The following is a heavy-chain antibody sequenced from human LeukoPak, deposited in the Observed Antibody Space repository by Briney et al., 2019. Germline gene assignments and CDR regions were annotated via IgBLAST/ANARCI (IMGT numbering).Heavy chain of an antibody. Sequence: SVKVPCKASGGTFSSYAISWVRQAPGQGLEWMGGIIPIFGTANYAQKFQGRVTITADESTSTAYMELSSLRSEDTAVYYCARQAGPQRDYDFWSGYDTDDYWGQGTLVTVSS. CDR1: GGTFSSYA. CDR3: ARQAGPQRDYDFWSGYDTDDY. D-gene: IGHD3-3*01. J-gene: IGHJ4*02. CDR2: IIPIFGTA. V-gene: IGHV1-69*13.